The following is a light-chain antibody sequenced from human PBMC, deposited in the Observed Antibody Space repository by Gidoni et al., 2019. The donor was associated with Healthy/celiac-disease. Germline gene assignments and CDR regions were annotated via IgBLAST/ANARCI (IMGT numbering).Light chain of an antibody. J-gene: IGKJ1*01. CDR3: MQALQTPPT. CDR1: QSLLHSNGYNY. Sequence: DIVMTQSPLSLPVTPGEPASISCRSSQSLLHSNGYNYLDWYLQKPGQSPQLLIYLGSNRASGVPDRFSGSGSGTDFTLKISRVEAEDVGVYYCMQALQTPPTIGQXTKVEIK. V-gene: IGKV2-28*01. CDR2: LGS.